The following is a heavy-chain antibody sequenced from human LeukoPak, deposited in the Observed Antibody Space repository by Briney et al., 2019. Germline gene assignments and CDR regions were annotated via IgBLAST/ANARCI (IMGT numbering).Heavy chain of an antibody. V-gene: IGHV4-59*01. D-gene: IGHD3-22*01. J-gene: IGHJ6*03. CDR3: TRGSIAYYYMDV. CDR1: GGSISSYY. Sequence: PSETLSLTCTVSGGSISSYYRSWIRQPPGKGLEWIGNINYSGSTNYNPSLKSRVTISVDTSKNQFSLKLSSVTAADTAVYYCTRGSIAYYYMDVWGKGTTVTISS. CDR2: INYSGST.